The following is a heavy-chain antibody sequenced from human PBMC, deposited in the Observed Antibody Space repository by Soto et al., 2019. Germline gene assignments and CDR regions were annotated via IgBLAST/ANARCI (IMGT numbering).Heavy chain of an antibody. CDR2: IYPGDSDT. V-gene: IGHV5-51*01. CDR1: GYSFTSYW. Sequence: GESLKISCKGSGYSFTSYWIGWVRQMPGKGLEWMGIIYPGDSDTRYSPSFQGQVTISADKSISTAYLQWSSLKASDTAMYYCARLHFGLAAGGITDGSYYYMDVWGKGTTV. CDR3: ARLHFGLAAGGITDGSYYYMDV. J-gene: IGHJ6*03. D-gene: IGHD6-13*01.